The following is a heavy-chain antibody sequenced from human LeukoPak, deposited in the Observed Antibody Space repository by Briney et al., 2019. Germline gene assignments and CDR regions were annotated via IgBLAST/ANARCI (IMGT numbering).Heavy chain of an antibody. Sequence: SGPALVKPTQTLTLSCTFSGSSLSTSGMRVSWIRQPPGKALEWLVRIDWDDDKFYSTSLKTRLTISKDTSKNQVVLTMTNMDPVDPATYYCARISYSSGSYYFDYWGQGTLVTVSS. J-gene: IGHJ4*02. CDR3: ARISYSSGSYYFDY. D-gene: IGHD6-19*01. CDR1: GSSLSTSGMR. V-gene: IGHV2-70*04. CDR2: IDWDDDK.